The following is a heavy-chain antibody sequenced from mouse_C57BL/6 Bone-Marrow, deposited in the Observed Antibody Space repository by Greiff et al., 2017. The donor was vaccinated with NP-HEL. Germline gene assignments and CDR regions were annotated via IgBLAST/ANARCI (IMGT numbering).Heavy chain of an antibody. V-gene: IGHV1-5*01. D-gene: IGHD5-1-1*01. J-gene: IGHJ3*01. CDR3: TRSGKIPFAY. CDR2: IYPGNSDT. CDR1: GYTFTSYW. Sequence: EVQLQESGTVLARPGASVKMSCKTSGYTFTSYWMHWVKQRPGQGLEWIGAIYPGNSDTSYNQKFKGKAKLTAVTSASTAYMELSSLTNEDSAVYYCTRSGKIPFAYWGQGTLVTVSA.